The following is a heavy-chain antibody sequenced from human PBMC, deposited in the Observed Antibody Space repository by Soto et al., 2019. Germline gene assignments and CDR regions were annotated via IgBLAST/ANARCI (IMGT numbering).Heavy chain of an antibody. V-gene: IGHV2-5*02. Sequence: QITLRGSGPTLVKPTQTLTLTCTFSGFSLTTSGVGVGRIRQPPGKALEWLALIYWDDDKRYSPSLKNRLAITKDTSQNQVVLTMTNMDPVDTATYYCARAGRTRYYKIFEHWGQGTLVTVSS. CDR1: GFSLTTSGVG. CDR2: IYWDDDK. CDR3: ARAGRTRYYKIFEH. J-gene: IGHJ4*02. D-gene: IGHD3-9*01.